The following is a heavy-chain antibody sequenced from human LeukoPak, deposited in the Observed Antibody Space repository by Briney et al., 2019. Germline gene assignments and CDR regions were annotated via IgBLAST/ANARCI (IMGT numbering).Heavy chain of an antibody. CDR1: GVSISTYY. J-gene: IGHJ4*02. V-gene: IGHV4-59*01. CDR2: SHYSGST. D-gene: IGHD7-27*01. Sequence: SETLSLTCTVSGVSISTYYWSWIRQPPGKGLEWIGYSHYSGSTDYNPSLKSRVTISVDTSKNQFSLKLSSVTTADTAVYYCATRKLGNDYWGQGTLVTVSS. CDR3: ATRKLGNDY.